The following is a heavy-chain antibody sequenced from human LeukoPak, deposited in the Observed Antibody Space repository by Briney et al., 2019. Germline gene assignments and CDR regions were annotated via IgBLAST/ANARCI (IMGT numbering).Heavy chain of an antibody. Sequence: SQTLSLTCAVSGGSISSGGYSWSWIRQPPVKGLEWIGYIYHSGSTYYNPSLKSRVTISVDRSKNQFSLKLSSVTAADTAVYYCARVRIVVVVAATPHAFDIWGQGTMVTVSS. D-gene: IGHD2-15*01. CDR3: ARVRIVVVVAATPHAFDI. CDR1: GGSISSGGYS. CDR2: IYHSGST. V-gene: IGHV4-30-2*01. J-gene: IGHJ3*02.